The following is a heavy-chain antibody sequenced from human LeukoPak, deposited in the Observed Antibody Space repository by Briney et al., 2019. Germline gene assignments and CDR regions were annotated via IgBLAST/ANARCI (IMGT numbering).Heavy chain of an antibody. V-gene: IGHV4-61*01. Sequence: SETLSLTCTVSGGSVSSGSYYWSWVRQPPGKGLEWIGYIYYSGSTNYNPSLKSRVTISVDTSKNQFSLKLSSVTAADTAVYYCARDSLTTGYSSGWYEDDAFDIWGQGTMVTVSS. D-gene: IGHD6-19*01. J-gene: IGHJ3*02. CDR1: GGSVSSGSYY. CDR2: IYYSGST. CDR3: ARDSLTTGYSSGWYEDDAFDI.